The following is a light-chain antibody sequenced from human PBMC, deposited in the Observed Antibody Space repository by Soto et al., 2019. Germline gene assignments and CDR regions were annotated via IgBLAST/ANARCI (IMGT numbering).Light chain of an antibody. CDR3: QESITAPLT. V-gene: IGKV1-39*01. CDR1: QTINNY. J-gene: IGKJ4*01. CDR2: AAS. Sequence: DIQMTQSPSSLSASVEDRVTITCRASQTINNYLNWYQQKPGKAPKLLIYAASSLQSGVPSRFNGSGSGTDFTLTISSLQAEDSATYFCQESITAPLTFGGGTKVEVK.